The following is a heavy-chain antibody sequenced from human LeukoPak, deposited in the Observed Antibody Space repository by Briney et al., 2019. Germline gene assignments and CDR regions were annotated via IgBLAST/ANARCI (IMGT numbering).Heavy chain of an antibody. CDR2: ISSSSTYI. J-gene: IGHJ4*02. Sequence: NPGGSLRLSCAASGFTFSSYSMNWVRQAPGKGLEWVSSISSSSTYIYYADSVKGRFTISRDNAKNSLYLQMNSLRAEDTAVYYCARDRGIAAAGSSDYWGQGTLVTVSS. V-gene: IGHV3-21*01. D-gene: IGHD6-13*01. CDR1: GFTFSSYS. CDR3: ARDRGIAAAGSSDY.